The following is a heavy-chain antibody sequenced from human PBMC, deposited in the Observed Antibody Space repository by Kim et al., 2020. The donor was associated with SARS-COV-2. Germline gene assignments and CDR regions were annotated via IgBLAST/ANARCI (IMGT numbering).Heavy chain of an antibody. CDR3: ARRRIFGVLFDAFDM. CDR1: GYSFSNYW. CDR2: IYPDDSDT. V-gene: IGHV5-51*01. D-gene: IGHD3-3*01. J-gene: IGHJ3*02. Sequence: GESLKISCKGSGYSFSNYWIGWVRQMPGKGLEWMGIIYPDDSDTRYSPSFRGQVTISADKSFNIAYLQWSSLKASDTAIYYCARRRIFGVLFDAFDMWGQGTMVTVSS.